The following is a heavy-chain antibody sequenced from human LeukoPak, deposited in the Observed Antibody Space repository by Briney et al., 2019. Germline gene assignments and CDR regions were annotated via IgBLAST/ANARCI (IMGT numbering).Heavy chain of an antibody. Sequence: GGSLRLSCAASGFTFSGSPILWVRQASGKGLEWVSAISGSGGSTYYADSVKGRFTISRDNSKNTLYLQMNSLRAEDTAVYYCAKFYTYYYDSSGSVFDYWGQGTLVTVSS. V-gene: IGHV3-23*01. CDR2: ISGSGGST. CDR1: GFTFSGSP. D-gene: IGHD3-22*01. J-gene: IGHJ4*02. CDR3: AKFYTYYYDSSGSVFDY.